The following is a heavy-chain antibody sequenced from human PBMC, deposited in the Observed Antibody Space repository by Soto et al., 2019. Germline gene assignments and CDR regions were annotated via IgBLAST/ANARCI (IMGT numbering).Heavy chain of an antibody. CDR2: ISGSADST. CDR3: AKTRGAMIYAISVYGMDV. CDR1: GFSFSSFA. D-gene: IGHD2-8*01. V-gene: IGHV3-23*01. Sequence: EVQLLESGGGFIHPGGSLRLSCAASGFSFSSFAMNWVRQAPGKGLERVSIISGSADSTFYADSVKGRFTISRDNSKSPLYLQIHRLRAEDTAVYYCAKTRGAMIYAISVYGMDVWGQGTTVTVSS. J-gene: IGHJ6*02.